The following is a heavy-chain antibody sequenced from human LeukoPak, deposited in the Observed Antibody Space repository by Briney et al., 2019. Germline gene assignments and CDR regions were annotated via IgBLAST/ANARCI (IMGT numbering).Heavy chain of an antibody. CDR1: GYSISTSYY. D-gene: IGHD4-17*01. V-gene: IGHV4-38-2*02. Sequence: SETLSLTCTVSGYSISTSYYWGWIRQPPGKGLEWIGSIYHSGNTYYNPSLKSRVTMSVDTSKNQFSLKLSSVTAADTAVYYCARLSTVTTSFDYWGQGTLVTVSS. CDR3: ARLSTVTTSFDY. CDR2: IYHSGNT. J-gene: IGHJ4*02.